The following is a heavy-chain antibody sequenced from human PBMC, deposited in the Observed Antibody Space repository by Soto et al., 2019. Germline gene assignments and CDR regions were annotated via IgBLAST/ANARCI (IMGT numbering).Heavy chain of an antibody. D-gene: IGHD6-13*01. CDR1: GYSFTSYW. J-gene: IGHJ3*02. Sequence: PGESLKISCKGSGYSFTSYWIGWVRQMPGKGLEWMGIIYPRDSDHKYYPSFQGQVTMSVDKSTATAYLQWSSLKASDTAVYYCARAQQLVKGAFDIWGQGTMVTVSS. CDR2: IYPRDSDH. V-gene: IGHV5-51*01. CDR3: ARAQQLVKGAFDI.